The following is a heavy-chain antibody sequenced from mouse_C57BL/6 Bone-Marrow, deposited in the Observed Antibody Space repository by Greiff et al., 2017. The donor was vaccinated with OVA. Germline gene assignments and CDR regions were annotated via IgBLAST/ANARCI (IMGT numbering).Heavy chain of an antibody. D-gene: IGHD2-3*01. CDR2: IHPNSGST. Sequence: VQLQQPGAELVKPGASVKLSCKASGYTFTSYWLHWVKQRPGQGLAWIGMIHPNSGSTNYNEKFKSKATLTVDKSSSTAYMQLSSLTSEDSAVYYCASLYDGYYFYAMDYWGQGTSVTVSS. V-gene: IGHV1-64*01. J-gene: IGHJ4*01. CDR3: ASLYDGYYFYAMDY. CDR1: GYTFTSYW.